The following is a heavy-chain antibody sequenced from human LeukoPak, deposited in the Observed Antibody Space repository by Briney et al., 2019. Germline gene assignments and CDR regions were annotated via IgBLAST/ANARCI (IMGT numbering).Heavy chain of an antibody. D-gene: IGHD4-23*01. CDR2: SNHSGST. CDR1: GGSFSGYY. J-gene: IGHJ4*02. CDR3: ARGRTGGGNSSRIGSDY. V-gene: IGHV4-34*01. Sequence: SETLSLTCAAYGGSFSGYYWSWIRQPPGKGLECIGESNHSGSTNYNPSLKSRVTISVDTSKNQFSLKLSSVTAADTAVYYCARGRTGGGNSSRIGSDYWGQGTLVTVSS.